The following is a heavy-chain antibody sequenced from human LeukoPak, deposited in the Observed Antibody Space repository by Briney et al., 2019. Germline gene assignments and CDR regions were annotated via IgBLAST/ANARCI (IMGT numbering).Heavy chain of an antibody. D-gene: IGHD2-2*01. J-gene: IGHJ4*02. CDR2: IYYSGRT. V-gene: IGHV4-59*01. Sequence: PSETLSLTCTVSGGSISSYYWSWIRQPPGKGLEWIGYIYYSGRTNYNPSLKSRVTISVDTSKNQFFLKLSSVTAADTAVYYCASSMGVVPAANYYFDYWGQGTLVTVSS. CDR3: ASSMGVVPAANYYFDY. CDR1: GGSISSYY.